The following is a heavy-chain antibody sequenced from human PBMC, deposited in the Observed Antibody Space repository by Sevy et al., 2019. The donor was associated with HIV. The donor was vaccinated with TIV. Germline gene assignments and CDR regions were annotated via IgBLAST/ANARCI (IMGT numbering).Heavy chain of an antibody. CDR1: GGTFSDYA. V-gene: IGHV1-69*06. J-gene: IGHJ4*02. D-gene: IGHD3-10*01. CDR3: ARFKYYGLETLYYFDY. Sequence: ASVKVSCKASGGTFSDYAISWVRQAPGQGLEWMGGIIPIFGSTKYAQTFQDRVTITADKSTSTVYMELSSLRSEDSAVYFCARFKYYGLETLYYFDYWGQGTLVTVSS. CDR2: IIPIFGST.